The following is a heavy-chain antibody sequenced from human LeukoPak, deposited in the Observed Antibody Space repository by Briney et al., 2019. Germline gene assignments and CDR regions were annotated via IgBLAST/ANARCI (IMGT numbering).Heavy chain of an antibody. V-gene: IGHV4-61*08. Sequence: SETLSLTCTVSGGSISSGGYFWSWIRQPPGKGLEWIGEINQSGATNYNPSLKSRVTISRDTPKNQFSLRLSSVTAADTAVYYCARSRLVGTTVIVVARGAFDLWGQGNVVTVSS. CDR2: INQSGAT. CDR1: GGSISSGGYF. CDR3: ARSRLVGTTVIVVARGAFDL. J-gene: IGHJ3*01. D-gene: IGHD3-22*01.